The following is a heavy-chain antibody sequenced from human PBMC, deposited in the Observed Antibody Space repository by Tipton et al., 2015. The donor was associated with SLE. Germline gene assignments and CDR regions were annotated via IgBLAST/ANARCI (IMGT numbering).Heavy chain of an antibody. D-gene: IGHD1-26*01. V-gene: IGHV4-59*08. J-gene: IGHJ4*01. CDR1: GDSMGTYC. CDR2: ICYSGIS. Sequence: TLSLTCTVSGDSMGTYCWSWIRQPPGKGLEWIAWICYSGISNYNPSLKTRVTISLDTSKSHFSLKLISVTAADTAVYYCARTSGNFPFDYWGHGNLVTVSS. CDR3: ARTSGNFPFDY.